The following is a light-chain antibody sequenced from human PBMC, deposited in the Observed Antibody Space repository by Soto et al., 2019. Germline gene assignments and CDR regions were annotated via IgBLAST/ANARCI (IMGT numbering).Light chain of an antibody. CDR1: QSISSW. Sequence: DIQMTQSPSTLTESVRDRVTITCRASQSISSWLAWYQQKPGKAPKLLIYAASSLESGVPSRFSGSGSETEFTLTISSLQPEDFATYYCKQYNVYSTVGGGTKVDIK. CDR2: AAS. J-gene: IGKJ4*01. CDR3: KQYNVYST. V-gene: IGKV1-5*01.